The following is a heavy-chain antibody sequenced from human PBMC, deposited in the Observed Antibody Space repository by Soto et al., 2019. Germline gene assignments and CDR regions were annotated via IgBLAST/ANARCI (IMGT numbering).Heavy chain of an antibody. D-gene: IGHD4-17*01. Sequence: QVQLVQSGAEVKKPGASVKVSCKASGYTFTSYGISWVRQAPGQGLEWMGWISAYNGNTNYAQKLQGRVTMTTDTPTSRAYMGLRSLRSDDTAVYYCGSDATTVVTPHNWFARWGQGTLVTVSS. V-gene: IGHV1-18*01. CDR1: GYTFTSYG. J-gene: IGHJ5*02. CDR3: GSDATTVVTPHNWFAR. CDR2: ISAYNGNT.